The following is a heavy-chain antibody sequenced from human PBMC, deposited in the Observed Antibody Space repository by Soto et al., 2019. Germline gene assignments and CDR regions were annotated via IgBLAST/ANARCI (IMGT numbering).Heavy chain of an antibody. V-gene: IGHV1-3*01. CDR3: ARDAPPEDY. Sequence: GASVKVSCKASGYTFTGYAMHWVRQAPGQRLEWMGWINAGNGNTKYSQKFQGRVTMTTDTSTSTAYMELRSLRSDDTAVYYCARDAPPEDYWGQGTLVTV. J-gene: IGHJ4*02. CDR1: GYTFTGYA. CDR2: INAGNGNT.